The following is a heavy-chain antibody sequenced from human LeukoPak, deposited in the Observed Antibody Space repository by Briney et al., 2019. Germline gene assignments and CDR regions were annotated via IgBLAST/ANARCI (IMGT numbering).Heavy chain of an antibody. Sequence: SETLSLTCTVSGGSISSYYWSWIRQPPGKGLEWIGYIYYSGSTNYNPSLKSRVTISVDMSKNQFSLKLGSVTAADTAVYYCARLTTVTTALDYWGQGTLVTVSS. CDR1: GGSISSYY. CDR2: IYYSGST. CDR3: ARLTTVTTALDY. V-gene: IGHV4-59*08. D-gene: IGHD4-11*01. J-gene: IGHJ4*02.